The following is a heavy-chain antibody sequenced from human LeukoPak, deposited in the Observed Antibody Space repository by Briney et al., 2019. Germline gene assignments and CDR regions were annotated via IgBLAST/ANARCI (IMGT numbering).Heavy chain of an antibody. J-gene: IGHJ4*02. Sequence: GGSLRLSCAASGFTFSDYYMSWIRQAPGKGLEWVSYISSSGSTIYYADSVKGRFTISRDNAKNSLCLQMNSLRAEDTAVYYCARDSDYHYYGSGSYYRVPFDYWGQGTLVTVSS. CDR2: ISSSGSTI. CDR1: GFTFSDYY. V-gene: IGHV3-11*01. CDR3: ARDSDYHYYGSGSYYRVPFDY. D-gene: IGHD3-10*01.